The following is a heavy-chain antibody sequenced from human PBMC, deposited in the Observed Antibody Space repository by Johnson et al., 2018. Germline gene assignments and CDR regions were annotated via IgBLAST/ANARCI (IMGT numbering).Heavy chain of an antibody. D-gene: IGHD3-10*01. Sequence: QVQLQESGPGLVQPSQTLSLTCTVSGGSINSGAYFWNWIRQHPEKGLEWIGFIFYTGTTNYNPSLESRVTISMDKSTNQFSLNLRSVRAADTAVYYCAGGDGKGTGDYWGQGTLVTVSS. CDR1: GGSINSGAYF. CDR2: IFYTGTT. V-gene: IGHV4-31*03. J-gene: IGHJ4*02. CDR3: AGGDGKGTGDY.